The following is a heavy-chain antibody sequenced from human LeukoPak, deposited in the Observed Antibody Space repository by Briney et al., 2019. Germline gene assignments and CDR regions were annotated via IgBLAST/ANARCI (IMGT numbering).Heavy chain of an antibody. CDR3: AREAVVEPEQDSSGYYAWLS. J-gene: IGHJ3*01. D-gene: IGHD3-22*01. V-gene: IGHV3-30*04. Sequence: GGSLRLSCEASGFTFSSYTMHWVRQAPGKGLEWVTVISHDANTKYYADSVKGRFTISRDNSKNTLYLRMNSLRAEDTAVYYCAREAVVEPEQDSSGYYAWLSWGQGTMVTVSS. CDR1: GFTFSSYT. CDR2: ISHDANTK.